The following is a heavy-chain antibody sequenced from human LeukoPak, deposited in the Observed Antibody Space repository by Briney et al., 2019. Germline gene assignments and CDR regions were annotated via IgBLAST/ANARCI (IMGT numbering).Heavy chain of an antibody. CDR2: VYTSGST. CDR1: GGSISSGSYY. D-gene: IGHD3-22*01. V-gene: IGHV4-61*02. J-gene: IGHJ3*02. Sequence: SQTLSLTCTVSGGSISSGSYYWSWIRQPAGKGLEWIGRVYTSGSTNYNPSLKSRVTISVDTSKNQFSLKLSSVTAADTAVYYCASNTYYYDSSGPLAFDIWGQGTMVTVSS. CDR3: ASNTYYYDSSGPLAFDI.